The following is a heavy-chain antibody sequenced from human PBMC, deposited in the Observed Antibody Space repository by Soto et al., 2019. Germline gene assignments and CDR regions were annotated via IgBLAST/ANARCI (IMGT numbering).Heavy chain of an antibody. Sequence: EVQLVESGGGLVQPGRSLRLSCRDSGFNFEDYGMHWVRQAPGKGLEWVSSISWNSEDTGYADSVRGRFTTSRDNAKNSLYLEMNSLRPEDTALYIWGKGTPPEQWGQATQVTVSS. V-gene: IGHV3-9*01. J-gene: IGHJ4*02. CDR3: GKGTPPEQ. CDR1: GFNFEDYG. CDR2: ISWNSEDT. D-gene: IGHD2-15*01.